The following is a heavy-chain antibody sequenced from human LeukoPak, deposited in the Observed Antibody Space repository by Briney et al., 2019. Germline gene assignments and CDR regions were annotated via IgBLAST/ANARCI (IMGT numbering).Heavy chain of an antibody. CDR2: IYYSGST. V-gene: IGHV4-59*08. CDR1: GGSISSYY. J-gene: IGHJ4*02. D-gene: IGHD1-26*01. CDR3: ARAISGSYHTYYFDY. Sequence: PSETLSLTCTVSGGSISSYYWSWIRQPPGKGLEWIGYIYYSGSTNYNPSLKSRVTISVDTSKNQFSLKLSSVTAADTAVYYCARAISGSYHTYYFDYWGQGTLVTVSS.